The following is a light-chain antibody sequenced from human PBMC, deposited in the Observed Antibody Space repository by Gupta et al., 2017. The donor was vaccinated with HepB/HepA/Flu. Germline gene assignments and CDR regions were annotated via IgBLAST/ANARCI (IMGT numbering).Light chain of an antibody. CDR1: HIGSKR. CDR3: QVWASRRNQCV. J-gene: IGLJ2*01. V-gene: IGLV3-21*01. Sequence: SYVLTQPPSVSLAPGKTAMFTCGGNHIGSKRVHWYQQKTGQAPVFVIYYDSDRPSGLPVWFSCSTAGTTETLTISSVQEGDEADDDCQVWASRRNQCVFGGGTKLTGL. CDR2: YDS.